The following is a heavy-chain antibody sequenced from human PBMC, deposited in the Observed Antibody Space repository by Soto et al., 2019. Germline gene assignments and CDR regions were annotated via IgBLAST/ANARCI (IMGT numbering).Heavy chain of an antibody. J-gene: IGHJ4*02. CDR3: AHRYAIQYYFDY. V-gene: IGHV2-5*02. CDR1: GFSLSTSGVG. D-gene: IGHD2-8*01. CDR2: IYWDDIK. Sequence: QITLKESGPTLVKPTQTLTLTCTFSGFSLSTSGVGVGWTRQPPGKALEWLALIYWDDIKRYSPSLKSRLTTTTDTSKNQVVLTMTTMDPVDTATYYCAHRYAIQYYFDYWGQGTLVTVSS.